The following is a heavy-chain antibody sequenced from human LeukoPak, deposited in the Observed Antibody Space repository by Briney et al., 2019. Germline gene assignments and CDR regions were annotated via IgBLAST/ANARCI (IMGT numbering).Heavy chain of an antibody. D-gene: IGHD6-13*01. J-gene: IGHJ4*02. CDR3: AKPMVASPGVFDS. CDR1: GFTFSSYS. Sequence: PGGSLRLSCAASGFTFSSYSMNWVRQAPGKGLEWISYISTSTTTIYYANSVKGRFTISRDNAKNSLYLQMNSLRAEDTAFYYCAKPMVASPGVFDSWGQGTLVTVSS. CDR2: ISTSTTTI. V-gene: IGHV3-48*04.